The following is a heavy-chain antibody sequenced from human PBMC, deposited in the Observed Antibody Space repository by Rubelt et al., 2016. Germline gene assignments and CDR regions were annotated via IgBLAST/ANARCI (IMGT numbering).Heavy chain of an antibody. CDR2: IYHSGSI. Sequence: QVQLQESGPGLVKPSETLSLTCTVSGGSISAYYCSWIRQPPGKGLEWIGEIYHSGSINYNPSLKSRVTISVDKSKNPFSLKLRSVTAADTAVSYCARVNDAADGMDVWGQGTAITVSS. CDR3: ARVNDAADGMDV. V-gene: IGHV4-59*12. CDR1: GGSISAYY. D-gene: IGHD1-1*01. J-gene: IGHJ6*02.